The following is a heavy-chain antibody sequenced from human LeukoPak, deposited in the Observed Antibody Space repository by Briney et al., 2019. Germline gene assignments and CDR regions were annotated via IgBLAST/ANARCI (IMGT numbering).Heavy chain of an antibody. CDR1: GYTFTSYD. CDR2: MNPNRGNT. V-gene: IGHV1-8*03. Sequence: ASVKASCKASGYTFTSYDINWVRQATGQGLEWMGWMNPNRGNTGYAQKFQGRVTITRNTSISTAYMELSSLRSEATAVYSCARALRLAYGDYPTYYFDYWGQGTLVTVSS. D-gene: IGHD4-17*01. CDR3: ARALRLAYGDYPTYYFDY. J-gene: IGHJ4*02.